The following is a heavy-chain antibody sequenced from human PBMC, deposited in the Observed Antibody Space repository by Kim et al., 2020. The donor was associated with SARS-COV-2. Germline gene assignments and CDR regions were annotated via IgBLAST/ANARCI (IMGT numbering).Heavy chain of an antibody. CDR1: GGSVSSGSYY. V-gene: IGHV4-61*01. CDR2: IYYSGST. Sequence: SETLSLTCTVSGGSVSSGSYYWSWIRQPPGKGLEWIGYIYYSGSTNYNPSLKSRVTISVDTSKNQFSLKLSSVTAADTAVYYCARGSYSSSWYGSIFGTDYWGQGTLVTVSS. D-gene: IGHD6-13*01. J-gene: IGHJ4*02. CDR3: ARGSYSSSWYGSIFGTDY.